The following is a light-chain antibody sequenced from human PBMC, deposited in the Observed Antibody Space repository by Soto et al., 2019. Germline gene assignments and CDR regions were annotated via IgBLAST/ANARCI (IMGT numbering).Light chain of an antibody. CDR3: QSYDSSLSCVV. CDR2: GNS. Sequence: QSVLTQPPSVSGAPGQRVTISCTGSSSNIGANYGVHWYQHLPGIAPKLLIYGNSYRPSGVPDRFSGSKSGTSASLAITGLQAEDEADYYCQSYDSSLSCVVFGGGTKVTVL. V-gene: IGLV1-40*01. J-gene: IGLJ2*01. CDR1: SSNIGANYG.